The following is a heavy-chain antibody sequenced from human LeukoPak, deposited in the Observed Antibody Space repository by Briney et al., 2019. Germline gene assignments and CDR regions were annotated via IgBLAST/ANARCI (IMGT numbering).Heavy chain of an antibody. Sequence: GGSPRLSCAASGFTFSIYAMSWVRQAPGKGLQWVSSITSRGESTWYVDSVKGRFTITRDNSENTLYLQMHSLRAEDTAVYYCARDRPNYYGSDGHYYRRDGDYWGRGTLVSVSS. CDR1: GFTFSIYA. V-gene: IGHV3-23*01. CDR3: ARDRPNYYGSDGHYYRRDGDY. J-gene: IGHJ4*02. D-gene: IGHD3-22*01. CDR2: ITSRGEST.